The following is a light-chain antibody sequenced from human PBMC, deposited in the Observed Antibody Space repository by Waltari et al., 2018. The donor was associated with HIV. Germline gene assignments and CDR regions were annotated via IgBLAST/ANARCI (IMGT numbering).Light chain of an antibody. CDR2: SDH. J-gene: IGLJ3*02. CDR1: SSNIGANYG. CDR3: QSYDSSLTTVL. Sequence: QSVLTQPPSVSGAPGQTVTISCTGSSSNIGANYGVTWYQQRPGTAPRLLIFSDHNRPSGVPDRFSGSRSGTSASLAITGLQAEDESDYYCQSYDSSLTTVLFGGGTKLTVL. V-gene: IGLV1-40*01.